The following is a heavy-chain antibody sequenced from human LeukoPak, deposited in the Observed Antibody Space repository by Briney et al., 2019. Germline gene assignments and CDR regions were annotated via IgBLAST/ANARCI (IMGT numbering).Heavy chain of an antibody. D-gene: IGHD2-21*01. J-gene: IGHJ4*02. CDR3: TKGIGSFDY. V-gene: IGHV3-15*01. CDR2: IKRKIDGGTT. Sequence: GGSLRLSCAVSGSIFANAWMSWVRQAPGKGLEWVGHIKRKIDGGTTDYAAPVKGRFTISRDDSKNTLYLQMNSLKTEDTAVYYCTKGIGSFDYWGQGTLVTVSS. CDR1: GSIFANAW.